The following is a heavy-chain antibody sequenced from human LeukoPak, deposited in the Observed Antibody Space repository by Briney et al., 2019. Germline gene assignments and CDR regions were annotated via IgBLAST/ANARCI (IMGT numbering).Heavy chain of an antibody. V-gene: IGHV1-2*02. CDR1: GYTFTGYY. D-gene: IGHD2-2*01. CDR3: ARDGIVLLPPAIWSIESGYESDSYYYMDV. CDR2: INPNSGGT. J-gene: IGHJ6*03. Sequence: ASVKVSCKVSGYTFTGYYIHWVRQAPGQGLEWMGWINPNSGGTNYTQKFQDRVTMTRDTSISTASMVLSRLRSDDTAVYYCARDGIVLLPPAIWSIESGYESDSYYYMDVWGKGTTVTVSS.